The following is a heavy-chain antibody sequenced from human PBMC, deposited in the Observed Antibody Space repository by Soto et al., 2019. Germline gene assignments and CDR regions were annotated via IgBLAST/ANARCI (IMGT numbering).Heavy chain of an antibody. CDR2: IVVGSGNT. Sequence: QIQLVQFGPEVRKPGTPVKVSCKASGFTFSSCGIHWVRQARGQRLERIGWIVVGSGNTNYAQKCRERVTVTRDVSSNAAYVELGSLRSDDTAVYYCAADVAPTDLYNWFEPWGQGILVTVSS. J-gene: IGHJ5*02. CDR1: GFTFSSCG. CDR3: AADVAPTDLYNWFEP. V-gene: IGHV1-58*02. D-gene: IGHD1-1*01.